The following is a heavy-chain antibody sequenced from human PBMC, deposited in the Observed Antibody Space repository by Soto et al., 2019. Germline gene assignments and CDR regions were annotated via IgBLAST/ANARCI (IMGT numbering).Heavy chain of an antibody. CDR2: ITDYNGST. CDR1: GYTFINYG. J-gene: IGHJ3*01. Sequence: QVQLMQSGAEVQKSGASVKVSCKASGYTFINYGIIWVRQDPGQGLEWMGWITDYNGSTKYARKFQDRVTMTTDTSTCTAYMELRSLRSDDTAVYFCARDDFGDLWRSPDVWGQGTMVTVSS. D-gene: IGHD4-17*01. CDR3: ARDDFGDLWRSPDV. V-gene: IGHV1-18*04.